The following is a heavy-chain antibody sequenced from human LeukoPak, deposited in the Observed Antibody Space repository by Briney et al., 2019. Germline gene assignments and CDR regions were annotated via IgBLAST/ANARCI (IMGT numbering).Heavy chain of an antibody. J-gene: IGHJ4*02. V-gene: IGHV3-53*01. CDR3: ARRAGDYSHPYDY. Sequence: GGSLRLSCAASGFTFSSYWMSWVRQAPGKGLEWVSFIYSGGNTHNSDSVKGRFTISRDNSKNTLYLQMNTLRAEDTAVYYCARRAGDYSHPYDYWGQGTLVTVSS. D-gene: IGHD3-22*01. CDR2: IYSGGNT. CDR1: GFTFSSYW.